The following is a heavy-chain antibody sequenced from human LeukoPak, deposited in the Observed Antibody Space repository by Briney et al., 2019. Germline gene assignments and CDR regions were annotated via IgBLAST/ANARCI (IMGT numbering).Heavy chain of an antibody. Sequence: SETLSLTCTVSGGSISSSSYYWGWIRQPPGKGLEWIGSIYYSGSTYYNPSLKSRVTISVDTSKNQFSLKLSSVIAADTAVYYCARQHSSGWDLDYWGQGTLVTVSS. CDR2: IYYSGST. CDR3: ARQHSSGWDLDY. CDR1: GGSISSSSYY. V-gene: IGHV4-39*01. D-gene: IGHD6-19*01. J-gene: IGHJ4*02.